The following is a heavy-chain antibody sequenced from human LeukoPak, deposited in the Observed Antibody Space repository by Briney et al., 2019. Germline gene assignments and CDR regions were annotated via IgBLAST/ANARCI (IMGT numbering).Heavy chain of an antibody. V-gene: IGHV4-34*01. CDR1: GGSFSGYY. J-gene: IGHJ5*02. CDR2: INHSGST. Sequence: SETLSLTCAVYGGSFSGYYWSWIRQPPGKGLEWIGEINHSGSTNYNPSLKSRVTISVDTSKNQFSLKLSSVTAADTAVYYCARGPDYGDYLSVWFDPWGQGTLVTVSS. CDR3: ARGPDYGDYLSVWFDP. D-gene: IGHD4-17*01.